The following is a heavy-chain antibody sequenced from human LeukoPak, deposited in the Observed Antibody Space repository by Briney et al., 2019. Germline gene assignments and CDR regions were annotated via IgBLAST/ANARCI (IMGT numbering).Heavy chain of an antibody. D-gene: IGHD1-26*01. Sequence: GGSLTLSCAASGFTFDDYTMHWVRQAPGKGLEWVSLITWDGGSTYYADSVKGRFTISRDNAKNSLYLQMNSLRAEDTAVYYCARDCIEGPCDVWGQGTMVAVSS. CDR3: ARDCIEGPCDV. CDR2: ITWDGGST. J-gene: IGHJ3*01. V-gene: IGHV3-43*01. CDR1: GFTFDDYT.